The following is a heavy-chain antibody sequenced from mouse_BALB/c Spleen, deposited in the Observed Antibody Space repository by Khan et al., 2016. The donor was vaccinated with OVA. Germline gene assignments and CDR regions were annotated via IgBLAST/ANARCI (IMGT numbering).Heavy chain of an antibody. D-gene: IGHD2-14*01. Sequence: QMQLEESGAELARPGASVKMSCKASGYTFTSHTMHWVKQRPGQGLEWIGYINPRSDYTQYNQKFNDKATLTADISSSKAYMQLSSLTSEDSAVYYCARRTTEYALDYWGQGTSVTVSS. CDR3: ARRTTEYALDY. CDR2: INPRSDYT. CDR1: GYTFTSHT. J-gene: IGHJ4*01. V-gene: IGHV1-4*01.